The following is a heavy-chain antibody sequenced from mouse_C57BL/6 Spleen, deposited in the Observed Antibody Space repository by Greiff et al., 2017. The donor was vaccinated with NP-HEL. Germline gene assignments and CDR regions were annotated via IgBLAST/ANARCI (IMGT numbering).Heavy chain of an antibody. Sequence: EVQGVESGGGLVQPGGSLKLSCAASGFTFSDYGMAWVRQAPRKGLEWVAFISNLAYSIYYADTVTGRFTISRENAKNTLYLEMSSLRSEDTAMYYCERHRGLRYAMDYWGQGTSVTVSS. J-gene: IGHJ4*01. CDR2: ISNLAYSI. CDR1: GFTFSDYG. D-gene: IGHD2-4*01. V-gene: IGHV5-15*01. CDR3: ERHRGLRYAMDY.